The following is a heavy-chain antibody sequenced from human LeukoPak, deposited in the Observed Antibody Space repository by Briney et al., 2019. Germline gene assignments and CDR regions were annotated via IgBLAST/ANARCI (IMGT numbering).Heavy chain of an antibody. CDR2: IKQDGSEK. Sequence: GGSLRLSCAASGFAFSNYWMSWVRQAPGKGLEWVANIKQDGSEKYYVDSVKGRFTISRDNSKNTLYLQMNSLRAEDTAVYYCARGGILDDAFDIWGQGTMVTVSS. D-gene: IGHD3-16*01. J-gene: IGHJ3*02. CDR1: GFAFSNYW. V-gene: IGHV3-7*01. CDR3: ARGGILDDAFDI.